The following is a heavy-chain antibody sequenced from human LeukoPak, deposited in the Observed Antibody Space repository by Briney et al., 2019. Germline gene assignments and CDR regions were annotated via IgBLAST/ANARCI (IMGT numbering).Heavy chain of an antibody. CDR2: IYSSGST. Sequence: SGGSLKLSCAASGFTLSNKYMSWVRQAPGRGLEWVSVIYSSGSTYYADSVKGRFSISRDKSKNTLYLQMNSLRAEHTALYYCAREMYCSGGSCYGDAFDIWGQGTMVTVSS. D-gene: IGHD2-15*01. CDR3: AREMYCSGGSCYGDAFDI. J-gene: IGHJ3*02. CDR1: GFTLSNKY. V-gene: IGHV3-66*01.